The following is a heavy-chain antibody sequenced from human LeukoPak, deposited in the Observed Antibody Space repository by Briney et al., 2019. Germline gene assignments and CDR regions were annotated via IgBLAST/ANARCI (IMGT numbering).Heavy chain of an antibody. Sequence: GGSLRLSCAASGSTVSSSYMSWVRQAPGKGLEWVSFIYSGGSTYYADSVMGRFTISRDNSKNALYLQMNSLRAEDTAVYYCARVLYGSGSYSPYFDYWGQGTLVTVSS. CDR1: GSTVSSSY. J-gene: IGHJ4*02. CDR2: IYSGGST. V-gene: IGHV3-53*01. CDR3: ARVLYGSGSYSPYFDY. D-gene: IGHD3-10*01.